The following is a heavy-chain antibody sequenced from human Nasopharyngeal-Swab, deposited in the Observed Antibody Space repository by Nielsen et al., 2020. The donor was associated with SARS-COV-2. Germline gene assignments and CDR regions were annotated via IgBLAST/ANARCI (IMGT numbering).Heavy chain of an antibody. CDR3: ARGRSSGYYYGYYYGMDV. D-gene: IGHD3-22*01. CDR1: GGSISSYY. Sequence: GSLRLSCTVSGGSISSYYWSWIRQPPGKGLEWIGYIYYSGSTNYNPSLKSRVTISVDTSKNQFSLKLSSVTAADTAVYYCARGRSSGYYYGYYYGMDVWGQGTTVTVSS. V-gene: IGHV4-59*12. CDR2: IYYSGST. J-gene: IGHJ6*02.